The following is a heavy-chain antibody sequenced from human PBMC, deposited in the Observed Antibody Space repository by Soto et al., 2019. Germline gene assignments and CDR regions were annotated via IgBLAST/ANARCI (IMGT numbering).Heavy chain of an antibody. CDR1: GYTFTSYG. J-gene: IGHJ5*02. V-gene: IGHV1-18*01. Sequence: ASVKVSCKASGYTFTSYGISWVRQAPGQGLEWMGWMSANNGNTGYAQKLQGRVTMTTNTSISTAYMELSSLRSEDTAVYYCARTKYSSSSIDWFDPWGQGTLVTVSS. CDR2: MSANNGNT. D-gene: IGHD6-6*01. CDR3: ARTKYSSSSIDWFDP.